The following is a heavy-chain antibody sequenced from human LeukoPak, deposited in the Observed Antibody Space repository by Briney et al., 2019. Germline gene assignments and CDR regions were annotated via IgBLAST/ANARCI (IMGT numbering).Heavy chain of an antibody. CDR3: ARTVVFALKNWFDP. V-gene: IGHV4-39*07. J-gene: IGHJ5*02. Sequence: SETLSLTCTVSGGSISSSSYYWGWIRQPPGKGLEWIGNIYYDRSTYYNPSLKSRVTISVDTSKNQFSLKLNSVTAADTAVYYCARTVVFALKNWFDPWGQGTLVTVSS. CDR1: GGSISSSSYY. CDR2: IYYDRST. D-gene: IGHD3-10*01.